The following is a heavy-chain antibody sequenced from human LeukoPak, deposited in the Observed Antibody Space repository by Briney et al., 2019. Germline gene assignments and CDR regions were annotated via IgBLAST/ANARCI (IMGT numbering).Heavy chain of an antibody. Sequence: GGSLRLSCAASGFNFSSFGVNWVRQGPGKGLEWVSGISFIISTWSSDSVKGRFTISRDNSKNTVYLQMNSLRDDDTAVYYCAKGTSSLNYDAFDIWGQGTLVTVSS. V-gene: IGHV3-23*01. CDR2: ISFIIST. J-gene: IGHJ3*02. CDR1: GFNFSSFG. D-gene: IGHD6-19*01. CDR3: AKGTSSLNYDAFDI.